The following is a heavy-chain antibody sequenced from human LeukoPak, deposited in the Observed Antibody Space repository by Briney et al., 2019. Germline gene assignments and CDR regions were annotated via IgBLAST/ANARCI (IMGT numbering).Heavy chain of an antibody. CDR3: AKDGTSYYYIYY. Sequence: GGSLRLFCAGSGSTFSNYWMRWVRQAPGKGLEWFAFRRYDGSNTYYADSVKGRFTVSRDDSKNTLYLQMNSLRGDDTAVYYCAKDGTSYYYIYYWGQGTLVTVSS. V-gene: IGHV3-30*02. CDR1: GSTFSNYW. J-gene: IGHJ4*02. CDR2: RRYDGSNT. D-gene: IGHD2/OR15-2a*01.